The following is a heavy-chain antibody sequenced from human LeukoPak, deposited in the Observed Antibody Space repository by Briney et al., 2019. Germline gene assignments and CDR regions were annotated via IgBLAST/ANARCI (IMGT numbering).Heavy chain of an antibody. J-gene: IGHJ4*02. CDR2: IDWDDDK. CDR3: ARVRAYYDILTGYYKAGFDY. V-gene: IGHV2-70*11. Sequence: SGPTLVNPTQTLTLTCTFSGFSLSTSGMCVSWIRQPPGKALEWLARIDWDDDKYYSTSLKTRLTISKDTSKNQVVLTMTNMDPVDTATYYCARVRAYYDILTGYYKAGFDYWGQGTLVTVSS. D-gene: IGHD3-9*01. CDR1: GFSLSTSGMC.